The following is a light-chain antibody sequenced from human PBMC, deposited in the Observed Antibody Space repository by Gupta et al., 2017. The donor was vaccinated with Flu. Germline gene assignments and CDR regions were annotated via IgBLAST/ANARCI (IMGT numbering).Light chain of an antibody. CDR3: GPWDSSLRDSRL. Sequence: SVLTQSPSLSAAAGQSVAFSRSGGLPNIGNNYVSWYQQIPGTAPRLLIYGNDKRPSGIPDRFSGSKSGTSATLGITGLQPGNKAAYYCGPWDSSLRDSRLFGGGTKVTVI. J-gene: IGLJ2*01. CDR2: GND. V-gene: IGLV1-51*02. CDR1: LPNIGNNY.